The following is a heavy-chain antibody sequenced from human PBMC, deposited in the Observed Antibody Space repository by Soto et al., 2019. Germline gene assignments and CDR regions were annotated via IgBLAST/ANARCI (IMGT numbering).Heavy chain of an antibody. J-gene: IGHJ4*02. Sequence: GESLKISCTASGFTFGDYAMSWFRQAPGKGLEWVGFIRSKAYGGTTEYAASVKGRFTISRDDSKSIAYLQMNSLKTEDTAVYYCTRYDILTGYPHPDYWGQGTLVTVSS. D-gene: IGHD3-9*01. CDR2: IRSKAYGGTT. CDR3: TRYDILTGYPHPDY. V-gene: IGHV3-49*03. CDR1: GFTFGDYA.